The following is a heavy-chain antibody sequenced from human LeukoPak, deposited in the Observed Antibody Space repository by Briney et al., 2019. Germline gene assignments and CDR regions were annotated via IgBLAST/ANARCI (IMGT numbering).Heavy chain of an antibody. CDR2: INHSGST. Sequence: SETLSLTCTVSGGSISSGGYYWSWIRQPPGKGLEWIGEINHSGSTNYNPSLKSRVTISVDTSKYQFSLKLSSVTAADTAVYYCARGGYYGSSPFDYWGQGTLVTVSS. J-gene: IGHJ4*02. CDR1: GGSISSGGYY. V-gene: IGHV4-39*07. D-gene: IGHD3-3*01. CDR3: ARGGYYGSSPFDY.